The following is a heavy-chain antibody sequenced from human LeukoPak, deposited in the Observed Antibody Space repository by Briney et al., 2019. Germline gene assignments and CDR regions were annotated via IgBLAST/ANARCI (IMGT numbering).Heavy chain of an antibody. Sequence: SETLSLTCTVSGGSISGYYWSWIRQPAGKGLEGMGRIHTSGSSNYNPSLKSRVTMSVDTSKSQFSLKLTSVTAADTAIYYCSRESGAFCPFGYWGQGTLVIVPP. CDR1: GGSISGYY. D-gene: IGHD1-26*01. CDR3: SRESGAFCPFGY. J-gene: IGHJ4*02. CDR2: IHTSGSS. V-gene: IGHV4-4*07.